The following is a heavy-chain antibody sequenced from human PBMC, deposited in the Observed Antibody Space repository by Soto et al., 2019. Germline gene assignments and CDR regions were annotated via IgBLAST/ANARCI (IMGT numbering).Heavy chain of an antibody. D-gene: IGHD6-13*01. CDR3: AREFSSTWYSYFDY. CDR2: IYYSGST. V-gene: IGHV4-59*01. CDR1: GDSISRYY. J-gene: IGHJ4*02. Sequence: SETRSLNSTVSGDSISRYYSSWYRQPPGKGLEWIGYIYYSGSTNYNPSLKSRVTISVDTSKNQFSLNLSSVTAADTAVYYCAREFSSTWYSYFDYWGQGALVTVSS.